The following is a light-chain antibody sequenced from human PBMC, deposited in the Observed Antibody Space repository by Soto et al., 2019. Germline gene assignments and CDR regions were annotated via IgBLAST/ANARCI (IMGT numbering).Light chain of an antibody. CDR1: QTVNSDY. CDR3: HQFGYSPRT. CDR2: ATS. V-gene: IGKV3-20*01. J-gene: IGKJ1*01. Sequence: SPCALSLYPGETATLSCRASQTVNSDYLAWFQQRPGQAPRLLIFATSRRATDIPDRFSGSGSGTDFTLAIRRLEPEDFAVYYCHQFGYSPRTFGQGTRWIS.